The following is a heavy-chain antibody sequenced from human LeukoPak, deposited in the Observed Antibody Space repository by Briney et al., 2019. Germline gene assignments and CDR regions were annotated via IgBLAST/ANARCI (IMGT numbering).Heavy chain of an antibody. V-gene: IGHV1-46*01. Sequence: ASVKVSCKASEYTFTSYYMHWVRQAPGQGLEWMGIINPSGVSTSYAQKFQGRVTMTRDTSTYTVYMELSSLRSEDTAVYYCARGGGGVAGQLSPDYWGQGTLVTVSP. CDR3: ARGGGGVAGQLSPDY. CDR2: INPSGVST. D-gene: IGHD6-19*01. J-gene: IGHJ4*02. CDR1: EYTFTSYY.